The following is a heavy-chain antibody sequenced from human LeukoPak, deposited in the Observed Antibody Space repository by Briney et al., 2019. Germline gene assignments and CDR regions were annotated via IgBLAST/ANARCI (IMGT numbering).Heavy chain of an antibody. CDR1: GYTLTELS. V-gene: IGHV1-24*01. CDR2: FDPEDGET. J-gene: IGHJ4*02. CDR3: ATGYYYGSGNYYFDY. D-gene: IGHD3-10*01. Sequence: ASMKVSCKVSGYTLTELSMHWVRQAPGKGLEWMGGFDPEDGETIYAQKFQGRVTMTEDTSTDTAYMELSSLRSEDTAVYYCATGYYYGSGNYYFDYWGQGTLVTVSS.